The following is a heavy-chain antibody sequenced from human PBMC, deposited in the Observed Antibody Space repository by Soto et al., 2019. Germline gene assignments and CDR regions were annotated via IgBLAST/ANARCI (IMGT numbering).Heavy chain of an antibody. V-gene: IGHV3-30*18. CDR1: GFTFSSYG. D-gene: IGHD6-19*01. CDR2: ISYDGSNK. J-gene: IGHJ6*02. CDR3: AKDPSGIAVAGYSYYYGMDG. Sequence: PGGSLRLSCAASGFTFSSYGMHWVRQAPGKGLEWVAVISYDGSNKYYADSVKGRFTISRDNSKNTLYLQMNSLRAEDTAVYYCAKDPSGIAVAGYSYYYGMDGWGQGT.